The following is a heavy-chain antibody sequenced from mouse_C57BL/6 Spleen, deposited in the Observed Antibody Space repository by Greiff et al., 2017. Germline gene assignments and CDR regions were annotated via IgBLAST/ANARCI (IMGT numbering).Heavy chain of an antibody. V-gene: IGHV5-4*01. Sequence: VQLKESGGGLVKPGGSLKLSCAASGFTFSSYAMSWVRQTPEKRLEWVATISDGGSYTYYPDNVKGRFTISRDNAKNNLYLQMSHLKSEDTAMYYCAREGDDYYAMDDWGQGTSGTVSS. CDR3: AREGDDYYAMDD. D-gene: IGHD2-13*01. J-gene: IGHJ4*01. CDR1: GFTFSSYA. CDR2: ISDGGSYT.